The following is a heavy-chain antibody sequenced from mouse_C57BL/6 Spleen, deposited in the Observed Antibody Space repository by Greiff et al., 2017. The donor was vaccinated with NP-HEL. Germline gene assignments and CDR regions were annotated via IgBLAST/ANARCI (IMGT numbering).Heavy chain of an antibody. CDR1: GYTFTGYW. Sequence: QVQLQQSGAELLKPGASVKLSCKASGYTFTGYWLEWVQQTPGHGLEWIGEIFPGSGSTNYNEKFKGKATFTADTSSNTAYMQLSSLTTEDSAIYYCARLKPHYYGSSVVDYWGKGTTLTVSS. V-gene: IGHV1-9*01. CDR2: IFPGSGST. CDR3: ARLKPHYYGSSVVDY. D-gene: IGHD1-1*01. J-gene: IGHJ2*01.